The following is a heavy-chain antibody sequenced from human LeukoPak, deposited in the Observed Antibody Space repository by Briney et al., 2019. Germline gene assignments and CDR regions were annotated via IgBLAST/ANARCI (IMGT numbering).Heavy chain of an antibody. CDR1: GGSFSGYY. CDR2: INHSGST. Sequence: SETLSLTCAVYGGSFSGYYWSWIRQPPGKGLEWIGEINHSGSTNYNPSLKSRVTISVDTSKNQFSLKLSSVTAADTAVYYCARLHREWLRPYYYYGMDVWGQGTTVTVSS. V-gene: IGHV4-34*01. J-gene: IGHJ6*02. CDR3: ARLHREWLRPYYYYGMDV. D-gene: IGHD5-12*01.